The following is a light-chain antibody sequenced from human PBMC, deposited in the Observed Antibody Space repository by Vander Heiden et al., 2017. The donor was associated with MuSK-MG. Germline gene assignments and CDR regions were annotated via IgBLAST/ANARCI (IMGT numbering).Light chain of an antibody. CDR2: DAS. J-gene: IGKJ4*01. Sequence: EVVLTQSPATLSLSPGDTATLSCRASQSVANYVAWYQQKPGQAPRLLINDASNRAPGIPARFSGSWYGADFTLTISSREPEDFAVYYCEQPDNWPPLTFGGGTKLETK. CDR1: QSVANY. V-gene: IGKV3-11*01. CDR3: EQPDNWPPLT.